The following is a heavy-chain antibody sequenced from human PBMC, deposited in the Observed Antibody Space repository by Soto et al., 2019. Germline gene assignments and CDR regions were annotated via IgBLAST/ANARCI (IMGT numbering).Heavy chain of an antibody. D-gene: IGHD5-18*01. V-gene: IGHV4-59*01. Sequence: SETLSLTCTVSGGSISSYYWSWIRQPPGKGLEWIGYIYYSGSTNYNPSLKSRVTISVDTSKNQFSLKLSSVTAADTAVYYCARGKLTAMEYFDYWGQGTLVTVS. CDR2: IYYSGST. J-gene: IGHJ4*02. CDR1: GGSISSYY. CDR3: ARGKLTAMEYFDY.